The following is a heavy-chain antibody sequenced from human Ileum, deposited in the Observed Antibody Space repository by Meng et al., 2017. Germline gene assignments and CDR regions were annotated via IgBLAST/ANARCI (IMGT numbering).Heavy chain of an antibody. CDR2: INHDGSEE. D-gene: IGHD6-6*01. J-gene: IGHJ4*02. Sequence: ESLKISCAASGFNFISYWMTWVRQTPGKGLEWVANINHDGSEEHYVDSVKGRFTISRDNTMNSLYLQMNSLRAEDTAVYYCARPSIAAPSADYWGQGTLVTVSS. V-gene: IGHV3-7*01. CDR3: ARPSIAAPSADY. CDR1: GFNFISYW.